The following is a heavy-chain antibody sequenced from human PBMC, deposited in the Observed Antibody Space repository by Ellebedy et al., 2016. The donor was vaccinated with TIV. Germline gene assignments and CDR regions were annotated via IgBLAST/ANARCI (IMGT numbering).Heavy chain of an antibody. V-gene: IGHV1-8*01. D-gene: IGHD3-16*02. CDR2: MNPNSGNT. CDR3: ARGPFMITFGGVIMDV. J-gene: IGHJ6*02. Sequence: AASVKVSCKASGYTFTSYDINWVRQATGQGLEWMGWMNPNSGNTEYAQKFQGRVTMTRNTSITTAFMELSSLRSEDTAVYYCARGPFMITFGGVIMDVWGQGTTVTGSS. CDR1: GYTFTSYD.